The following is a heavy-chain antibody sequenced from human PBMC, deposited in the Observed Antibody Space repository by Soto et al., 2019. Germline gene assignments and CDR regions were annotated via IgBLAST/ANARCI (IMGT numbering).Heavy chain of an antibody. CDR2: IYHSGST. V-gene: IGHV4-30-2*01. CDR1: GGSIISGGYS. D-gene: IGHD2-2*01. Sequence: QLQLQESGSGLVKPSQTLSLTCAVSGGSIISGGYSWSWIRQPPGKGLEWIGYIYHSGSTYYNPSLKSRVTISVDRSKNQFSLKLSSVTAADTAVYYCARVGYCISTSCQNNWFDPWGQGTLVIVSS. CDR3: ARVGYCISTSCQNNWFDP. J-gene: IGHJ5*02.